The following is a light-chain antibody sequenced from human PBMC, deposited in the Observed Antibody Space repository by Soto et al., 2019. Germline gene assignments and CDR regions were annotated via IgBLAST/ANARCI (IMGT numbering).Light chain of an antibody. J-gene: IGLJ1*01. CDR2: QDS. V-gene: IGLV3-1*01. Sequence: SYELTQPPSVSVSPGQTASITCSGDKLGDKYACWYQQKPGQSPVLVIYQDSKRPSGIPERFSGSNSGNRATLTISGTQAMYEADYYCQAWDSSTYVFGPGTKLTVL. CDR1: KLGDKY. CDR3: QAWDSSTYV.